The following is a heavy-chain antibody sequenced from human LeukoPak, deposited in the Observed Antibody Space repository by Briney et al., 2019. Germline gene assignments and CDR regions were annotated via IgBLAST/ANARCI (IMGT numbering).Heavy chain of an antibody. Sequence: KSSETLSLTCTVSAGSISSSSYYWGWIRQPPGKGLEWIGSIYYSGSTYYNPSLESRVAISVDTSKNQFSLKLSSVTAADTAVYYCARGNYDSSGYTPTYFDYWGQGTLVTVSS. V-gene: IGHV4-39*07. J-gene: IGHJ4*02. CDR1: AGSISSSSYY. CDR2: IYYSGST. D-gene: IGHD3-22*01. CDR3: ARGNYDSSGYTPTYFDY.